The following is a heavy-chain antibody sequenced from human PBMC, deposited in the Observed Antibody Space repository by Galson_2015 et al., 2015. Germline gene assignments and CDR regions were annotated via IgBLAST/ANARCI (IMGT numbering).Heavy chain of an antibody. CDR1: GFIFRNYW. Sequence: SLRLSCAASGFIFRNYWMVWVRQTPEKGLEWVAKIRYDGSQTFYVDSVKGRFTISRDNAENSLYLQMNSLRADDTAVYYCARDTNRGWEFDHAGQGALVTASS. J-gene: IGHJ4*02. D-gene: IGHD1-14*01. CDR2: IRYDGSQT. V-gene: IGHV3-7*03. CDR3: ARDTNRGWEFDH.